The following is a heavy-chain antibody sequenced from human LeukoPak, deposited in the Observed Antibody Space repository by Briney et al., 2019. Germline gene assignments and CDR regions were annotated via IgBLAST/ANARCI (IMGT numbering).Heavy chain of an antibody. CDR2: IKQDGSEQ. CDR3: ARPLMYYYGSETYFWFDP. CDR1: GFTFSSYW. D-gene: IGHD3-10*01. Sequence: GGSLRLSCAASGFTFSSYWMGWVRQAPGKGLEWVANIKQDGSEQYYVDSVKGRFTISRDNAKNSLSLQMNSLRAEDTAVYYCARPLMYYYGSETYFWFDPWGQGTLVTVSS. J-gene: IGHJ5*02. V-gene: IGHV3-7*01.